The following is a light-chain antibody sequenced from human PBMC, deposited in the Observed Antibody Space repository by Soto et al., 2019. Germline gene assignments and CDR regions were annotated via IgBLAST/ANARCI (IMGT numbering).Light chain of an antibody. V-gene: IGKV1-6*01. J-gene: IGKJ4*01. CDR2: AGS. Sequence: AIQLTKSPFSLSASVGDTVTITCRASQGVGNDLAWYRQRPGKAPQLVIYAGSQAHRGASSRFSGSGSGTDFVLTIRDLQPDDLATYFCLQDYPYPLTFGGGTKLEI. CDR1: QGVGND. CDR3: LQDYPYPLT.